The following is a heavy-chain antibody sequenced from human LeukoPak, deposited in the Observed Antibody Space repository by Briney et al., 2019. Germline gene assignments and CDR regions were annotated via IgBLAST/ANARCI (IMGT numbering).Heavy chain of an antibody. CDR3: VKDRCDRATCPEV. D-gene: IGHD1-14*01. CDR1: GFTFSTYA. J-gene: IGHJ4*02. CDR2: ISNSGDST. V-gene: IGHV3-23*01. Sequence: GESLRLSCAASGFTFSTYAMSWVRQAPGEGLQWVSGISNSGDSTYYLDSVKGRFTISRDNSKNTLHLQMSSLRAEDTALYYCVKDRCDRATCPEVWGQGTLVTVSS.